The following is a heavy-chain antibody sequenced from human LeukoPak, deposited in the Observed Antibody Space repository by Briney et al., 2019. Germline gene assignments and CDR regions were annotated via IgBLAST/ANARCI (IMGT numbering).Heavy chain of an antibody. CDR2: ITTSGNT. CDR1: GDSMSLFY. V-gene: IGHV4-4*07. J-gene: IGHJ4*02. D-gene: IGHD3-22*01. Sequence: PSQTLSLTCTVSGDSMSLFYWSWIRQPAGEGLEWIGRITTSGNTNYNRSLRSRVTISVDTSKKQFSLRLSSVNSADTALYYCARENSYYDSSGYYYESGYFDYWGQGTLVTVSS. CDR3: ARENSYYDSSGYYYESGYFDY.